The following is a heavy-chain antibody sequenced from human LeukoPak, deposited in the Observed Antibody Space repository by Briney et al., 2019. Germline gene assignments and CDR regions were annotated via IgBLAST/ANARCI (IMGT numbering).Heavy chain of an antibody. CDR3: GTTDSGSIFGVVISF. D-gene: IGHD3-3*02. Sequence: PSETLCLTCGVPGSSISSGHYGGGIRRPPRNGLEWIGCISEGGTPDYNPSLKIRVSMSIDTSKNQFSLILRSLTGVDTAIYYCGTTDSGSIFGVVISFWGHGTLVTVSS. CDR2: ISEGGTP. J-gene: IGHJ4*01. CDR1: GSSISSGHY. V-gene: IGHV4-38-2*01.